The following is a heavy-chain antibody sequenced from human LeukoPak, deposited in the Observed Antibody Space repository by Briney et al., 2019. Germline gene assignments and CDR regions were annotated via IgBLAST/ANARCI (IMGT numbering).Heavy chain of an antibody. V-gene: IGHV3-23*01. J-gene: IGHJ4*02. CDR2: ISGGGGST. D-gene: IGHD3-22*01. CDR3: AKGHYGSSGYYGLVDY. CDR1: GFTFSNYA. Sequence: PGGSLRLSCAASGFTFSNYAMNWVRQAPGKGLEWVSAISGGGGSTYYADSVKGRFTISRDNSKNTLYLQMNSLRAEDTAVYYCAKGHYGSSGYYGLVDYWGQGTLVTVSS.